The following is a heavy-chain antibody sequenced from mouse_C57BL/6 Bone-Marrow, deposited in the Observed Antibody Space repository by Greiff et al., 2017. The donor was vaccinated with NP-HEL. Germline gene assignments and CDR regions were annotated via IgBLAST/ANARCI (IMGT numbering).Heavy chain of an antibody. CDR3: ARSPLWLRRNYYAMDY. D-gene: IGHD2-2*01. J-gene: IGHJ4*01. V-gene: IGHV3-8*01. CDR2: ISYSGST. Sequence: EVKLQESGPGLAKPSQTLSLTCSVTGYSITSDYWNWIRKFPGNKLEYMGYISYSGSTYYNPSLKSRISITRDTSKNQYYLQLNSVTTEDTATYYCARSPLWLRRNYYAMDYRGQGTSVTVSS. CDR1: GYSITSDY.